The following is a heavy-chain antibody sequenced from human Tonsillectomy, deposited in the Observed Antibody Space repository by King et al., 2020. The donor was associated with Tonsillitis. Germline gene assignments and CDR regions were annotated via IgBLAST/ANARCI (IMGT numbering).Heavy chain of an antibody. CDR3: ARDHSGSYLDYFDS. J-gene: IGHJ4*02. CDR1: RGSISNYY. V-gene: IGHV4-59*01. Sequence: VQLQESGPGLVKASETLSLTCSVSRGSISNYYWSWIRQPPGKGLEWIGYIYSSGSANYNPSLKSRVTLSLDTSKNKFSLKLTSVTAADTAVYYCARDHSGSYLDYFDSWGQGTLVTVSS. D-gene: IGHD1-26*01. CDR2: IYSSGSA.